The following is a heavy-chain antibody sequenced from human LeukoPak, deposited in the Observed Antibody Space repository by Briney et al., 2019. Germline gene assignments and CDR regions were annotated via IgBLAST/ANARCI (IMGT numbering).Heavy chain of an antibody. J-gene: IGHJ4*02. CDR2: ISYDGSNK. CDR1: GFTFSSYG. Sequence: GGSLRLSCAASGFTFSSYGMHWVRQAPGKGLEWVAVISYDGSNKYYADSVKGRFTISRDNSKNTLYLKMNSLRAEDTAVYYCAKDLGYCSGGSCYRFDYWGQGTLVTVSS. CDR3: AKDLGYCSGGSCYRFDY. V-gene: IGHV3-30*18. D-gene: IGHD2-15*01.